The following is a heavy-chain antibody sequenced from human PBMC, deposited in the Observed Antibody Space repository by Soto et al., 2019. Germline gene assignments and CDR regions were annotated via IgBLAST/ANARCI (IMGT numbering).Heavy chain of an antibody. D-gene: IGHD2-21*01. CDR3: AVGEGRPYYFDY. J-gene: IGHJ4*02. V-gene: IGHV4-31*03. CDR2: IDYSGST. CDR1: GGSISSGGYY. Sequence: QVQLQESGPGLVKPSQTLSLTCTVSGGSISSGGYYWSWIRQHPGQGLEWIGYIDYSGSTYYNPSLKSRVTISVDTSKNQFSLKLSSVTAADTAVYYCAVGEGRPYYFDYWGQGTLVTVSS.